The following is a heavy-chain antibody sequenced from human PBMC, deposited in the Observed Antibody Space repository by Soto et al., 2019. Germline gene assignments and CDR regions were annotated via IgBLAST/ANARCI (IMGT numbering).Heavy chain of an antibody. CDR3: ARGYCSSTSCPPPHYYYYYGMDV. CDR1: GGTFSSYA. D-gene: IGHD2-2*01. V-gene: IGHV1-69*13. Sequence: ASVKVSCKASGGTFSSYAISWMRQAPGQGLEWMGGIIPIFGTANYAQKFQGRVTITADESTSTAYMELSSLRSEDTAVYYCARGYCSSTSCPPPHYYYYYGMDVWGQGTTVTVSS. J-gene: IGHJ6*02. CDR2: IIPIFGTA.